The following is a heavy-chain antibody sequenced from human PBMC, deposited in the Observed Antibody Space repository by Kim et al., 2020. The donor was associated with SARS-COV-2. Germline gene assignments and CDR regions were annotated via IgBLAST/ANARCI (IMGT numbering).Heavy chain of an antibody. V-gene: IGHV1-3*01. J-gene: IGHJ6*02. Sequence: ASVKVSCKASGYTFTSYAMHWVRQAPGQRLEWMGWINAGNGNTKYSQKFQGRVTITRDTSASTAYMELSSLRSEDTAVYYCARVRRVVVATIFYYYYGMDVWGQGTTVTVSS. CDR2: INAGNGNT. CDR1: GYTFTSYA. CDR3: ARVRRVVVATIFYYYYGMDV. D-gene: IGHD2-15*01.